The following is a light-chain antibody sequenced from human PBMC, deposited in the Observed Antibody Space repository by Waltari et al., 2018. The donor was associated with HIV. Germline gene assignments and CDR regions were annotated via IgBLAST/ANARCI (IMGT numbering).Light chain of an antibody. CDR2: ATS. V-gene: IGKV1-9*01. CDR1: QNIYSH. Sequence: DIQLTQSPSFLSASVGDRVTITCRASQNIYSHLAWYQQKPGRAPQVLIYATSTLQSGVPSRFSGSGSGTEFALTITNLQPDDFATYYCQQVNGYPLTFGGGTKVEIK. CDR3: QQVNGYPLT. J-gene: IGKJ4*01.